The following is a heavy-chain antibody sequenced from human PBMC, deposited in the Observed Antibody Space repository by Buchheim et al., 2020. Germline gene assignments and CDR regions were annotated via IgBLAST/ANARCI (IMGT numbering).Heavy chain of an antibody. D-gene: IGHD3-10*01. CDR2: INSISKTI. CDR3: VRDLSWAFDF. Sequence: EVQLVESGGGLVQPGGSLRLSCAASGFAFSYFSMNWVRQAPGQGLDWVAYINSISKTIRYADSVEGRFTIPRDDAKPSLFLQMNSLRDEDTAVYYCVRDLSWAFDFWGQGTL. CDR1: GFAFSYFS. V-gene: IGHV3-48*02. J-gene: IGHJ4*02.